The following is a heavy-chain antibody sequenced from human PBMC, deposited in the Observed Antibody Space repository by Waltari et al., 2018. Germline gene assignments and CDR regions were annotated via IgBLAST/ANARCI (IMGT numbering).Heavy chain of an antibody. CDR1: GFTFGKFG. Sequence: QVQLVESGEGVVQPGRSLRLSCAASGFTFGKFGIIWVRQAPGKGLEGVELISYDGSQKYFAESVKGRFTISRDNSKNTLSLQMNSLRAEDTAVYYCGKGGGEEFWGQGTLVTVSS. V-gene: IGHV3-30*18. D-gene: IGHD2-21*01. J-gene: IGHJ4*02. CDR2: ISYDGSQK. CDR3: GKGGGEEF.